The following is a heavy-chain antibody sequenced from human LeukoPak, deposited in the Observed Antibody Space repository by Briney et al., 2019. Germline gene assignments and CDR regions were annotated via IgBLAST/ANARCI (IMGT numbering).Heavy chain of an antibody. V-gene: IGHV3-30*09. D-gene: IGHD3-22*01. Sequence: PGRSLRLSCAASGFTFSSYVMHWVRQAPGKGLEWVAVISYDGSNKYYADSVKGRFAISRDNSKNTLYLQMNSLRAEDTAVYYCAKGTHYYDSSGYWGAFDIWGRGTMVTVSS. CDR1: GFTFSSYV. J-gene: IGHJ3*02. CDR3: AKGTHYYDSSGYWGAFDI. CDR2: ISYDGSNK.